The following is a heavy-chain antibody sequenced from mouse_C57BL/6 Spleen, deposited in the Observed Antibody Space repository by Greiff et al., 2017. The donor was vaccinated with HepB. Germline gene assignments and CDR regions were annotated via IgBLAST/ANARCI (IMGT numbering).Heavy chain of an antibody. J-gene: IGHJ3*01. CDR2: IWGVGST. CDR3: ASLANFAY. Sequence: VQLQQSGPGLVAPSQSLSITCTVSGFSFTSYGVDWVRQSPGKGLEWLGVIWGVGSTNYNSALKSRLSISKDNSESQVFLKMNSLQTDDTAMYYCASLANFAYWGQGTLVTVSA. V-gene: IGHV2-6*01. D-gene: IGHD4-1*01. CDR1: GFSFTSYG.